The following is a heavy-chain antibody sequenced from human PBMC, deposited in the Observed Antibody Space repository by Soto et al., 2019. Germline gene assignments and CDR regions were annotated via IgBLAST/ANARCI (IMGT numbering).Heavy chain of an antibody. CDR3: ARSVAVPGAHIDY. V-gene: IGHV4-59*01. D-gene: IGHD6-19*01. CDR2: VYYTGST. Sequence: SETLSLTCSVSGGSISGSYWRWIRHSPEKVLEWLGYVYYTGSTNYSPSLRSRVSISVDTSKNEFSLRLSSVTAADTAVYFCARSVAVPGAHIDYWGQGTQVTVSS. CDR1: GGSISGSY. J-gene: IGHJ4*02.